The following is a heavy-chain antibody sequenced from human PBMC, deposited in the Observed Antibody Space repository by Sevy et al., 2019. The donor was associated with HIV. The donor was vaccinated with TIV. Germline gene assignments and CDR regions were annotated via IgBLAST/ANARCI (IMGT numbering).Heavy chain of an antibody. CDR3: VVYYYDSSGYSNAFDI. V-gene: IGHV3-21*01. CDR1: GFTFSKYG. J-gene: IGHJ3*02. CDR2: ISSSSSYI. D-gene: IGHD3-22*01. Sequence: GGSLRLSCAASGFTFSKYGMHWVRQAPGKGLEWVSSISSSSSYIYYTDSVKGRFTISRDNAKNSLYLQMNSLRAEDTAVYYCVVYYYDSSGYSNAFDIWGQGTMVTVSS.